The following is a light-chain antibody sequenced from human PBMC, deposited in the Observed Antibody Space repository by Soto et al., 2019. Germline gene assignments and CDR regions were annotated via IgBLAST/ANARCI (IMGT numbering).Light chain of an antibody. CDR2: GAS. CDR1: QSVSSSY. J-gene: IGKJ1*01. CDR3: QQYGRSLRT. V-gene: IGKV3-20*01. Sequence: EIVLTQSPGTLSLSPGERATLSCRASQSVSSSYLAWYQQKPGQAPRLLIYGASSRATGIPDRFSGSGSGTDFTLTFSRLEPEDFAVYYCQQYGRSLRTFGQGTKVEIK.